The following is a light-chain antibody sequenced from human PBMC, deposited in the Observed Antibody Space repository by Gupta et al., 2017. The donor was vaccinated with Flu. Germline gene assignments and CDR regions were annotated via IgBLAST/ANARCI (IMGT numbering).Light chain of an antibody. CDR3: DSYAGNNNWV. CDR2: EVS. V-gene: IGLV2-8*01. Sequence: SSDCGAYNYVSWDQQHPGKAPELMIYEVSKRPSVVPDRFSGSKSDNTASLTVSGLQAEDEADYYCDSYAGNNNWVFGGGTKLAVL. J-gene: IGLJ3*02. CDR1: SSDCGAYNY.